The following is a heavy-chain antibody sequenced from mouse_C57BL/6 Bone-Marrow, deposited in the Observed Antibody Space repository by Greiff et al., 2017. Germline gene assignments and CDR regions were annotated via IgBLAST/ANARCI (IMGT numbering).Heavy chain of an antibody. D-gene: IGHD2-3*01. CDR2: IYPKSGST. V-gene: IGHV1-64*01. CDR1: GYTFTSYW. J-gene: IGHJ2*01. Sequence: QVQLQQPGAELVKPGASVQLSCKASGYTFTSYWMHWVKQRPGQGLEWIGMIYPKSGSTNYNEKFKGKATLTVDKSSSTAYMQLSSLTSEDSAVYYCARGDGYYCFDYWGQGTTLTVSS. CDR3: ARGDGYYCFDY.